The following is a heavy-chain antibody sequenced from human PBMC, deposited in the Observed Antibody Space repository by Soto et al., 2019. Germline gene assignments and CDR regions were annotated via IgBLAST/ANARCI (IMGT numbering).Heavy chain of an antibody. V-gene: IGHV4-38-2*01. CDR1: GYSISSGYY. D-gene: IGHD5-18*01. J-gene: IGHJ3*02. CDR2: IYHSGST. Sequence: ETLSLTCAVSGYSISSGYYWGWIRQPPGKGLEWIGSIYHSGSTYYNPSLKSRVTISVDTSKNQFSLKLSSVTAADTAVYYCARGAHVDTAPENAFDIWGQGTMVTVSS. CDR3: ARGAHVDTAPENAFDI.